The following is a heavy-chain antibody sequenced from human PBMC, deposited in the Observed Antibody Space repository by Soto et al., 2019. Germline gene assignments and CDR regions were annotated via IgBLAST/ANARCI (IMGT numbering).Heavy chain of an antibody. Sequence: QVQLVQSGAEVKKPGASVNVSCKASGYTFTSSYIHWVRQAPGQGFEWMGIINPSGGGTSYSQKPQGQVTLNRDTATKTIYLELNSLRSEDTAVYYCARGPGASGLDLWGQGTTVTVSS. CDR1: GYTFTSSY. V-gene: IGHV1-46*01. CDR2: INPSGGGT. CDR3: ARGPGASGLDL. J-gene: IGHJ6*02. D-gene: IGHD2-8*02.